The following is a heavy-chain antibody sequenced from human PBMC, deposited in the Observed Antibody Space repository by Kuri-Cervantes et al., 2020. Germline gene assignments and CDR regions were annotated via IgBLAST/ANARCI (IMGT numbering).Heavy chain of an antibody. V-gene: IGHV3-30-3*01. J-gene: IGHJ3*02. Sequence: GSLRLSCAASGFTFSSYAMHWVRQAPGKGLEWVAVISYDGSNKYYADSVKGRFTISRDNSKNTLYLQMNSLRAEDTAVYYCARDWGSVVVTANAFDIWGQGTMVTVSS. CDR3: ARDWGSVVVTANAFDI. D-gene: IGHD2-21*02. CDR1: GFTFSSYA. CDR2: ISYDGSNK.